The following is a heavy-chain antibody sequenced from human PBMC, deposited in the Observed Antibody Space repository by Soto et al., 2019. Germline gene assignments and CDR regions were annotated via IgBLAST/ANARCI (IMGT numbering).Heavy chain of an antibody. CDR2: ISYDRSNK. V-gene: IGHV3-30-3*01. CDR3: ARGGYDHDAFDI. Sequence: ESGGGVVQPGRSLRLSCAASGFTFSSYAMHWVRQAPGKGLEWVAVISYDRSNKYYADSVKGRFTISRDNSKNTLYLQMNSLRAEDTAVYYCARGGYDHDAFDIWGQGTMVTVSS. D-gene: IGHD3-16*01. J-gene: IGHJ3*02. CDR1: GFTFSSYA.